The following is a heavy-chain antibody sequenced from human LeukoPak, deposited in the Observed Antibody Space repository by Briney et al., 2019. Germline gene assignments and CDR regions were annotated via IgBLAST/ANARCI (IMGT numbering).Heavy chain of an antibody. J-gene: IGHJ4*02. CDR2: ISGSGGST. CDR1: GFTVSSNY. CDR3: AKGGFWSGYTN. D-gene: IGHD3-3*01. V-gene: IGHV3-23*01. Sequence: SGGSLRLSCAASGFTVSSNYMSWVRQAPGKGLEWVSAISGSGGSTYYADSVKGRFTISRDNSKNTLYLQMNSLRAEDTAVYYCAKGGFWSGYTNWGQGTLVTVSS.